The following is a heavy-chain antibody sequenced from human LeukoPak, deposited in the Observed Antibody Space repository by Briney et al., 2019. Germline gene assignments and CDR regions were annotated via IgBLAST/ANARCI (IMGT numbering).Heavy chain of an antibody. CDR3: AREGGYWYFDL. D-gene: IGHD1-26*01. J-gene: IGHJ2*01. CDR1: GYTFTGYY. V-gene: IGHV1-2*04. Sequence: ASVNVSCTASGYTFTGYYMHWVRQAPGQGLEWMGWINPNSGGTNYAQKFQGWVTMTRDTSISTAYMELSRLRSDDTAVYYCAREGGYWYFDLWGRGTLVTVSS. CDR2: INPNSGGT.